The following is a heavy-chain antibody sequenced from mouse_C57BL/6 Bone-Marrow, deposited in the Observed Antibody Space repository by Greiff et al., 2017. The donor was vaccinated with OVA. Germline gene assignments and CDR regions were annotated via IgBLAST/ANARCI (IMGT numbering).Heavy chain of an antibody. Sequence: VESEGGLVQPGSSMKLSCTASGFTFSDYYMAWVRQVPEKGLEWVANINYDGSSTYYLDSLKSRFIISRDNAKNILYLQMSSLKSEDTATYYCARGDYSKGYYAMDYWGQGTSVTVSS. CDR1: GFTFSDYY. CDR3: ARGDYSKGYYAMDY. D-gene: IGHD2-5*01. V-gene: IGHV5-16*01. J-gene: IGHJ4*01. CDR2: INYDGSST.